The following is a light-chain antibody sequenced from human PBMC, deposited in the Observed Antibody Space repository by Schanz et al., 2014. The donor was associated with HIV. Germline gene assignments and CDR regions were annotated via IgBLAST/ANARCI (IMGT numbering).Light chain of an antibody. CDR3: ATWDDSLSGV. CDR1: NSNFRSNA. V-gene: IGLV1-47*02. J-gene: IGLJ3*02. Sequence: QSVLTQPPSTSGTPGQRVTMSCSGSNSNFRSNAVNWYQHLPGTAPKLIMYNSYHRPSGVPDRFFGSKSGNSASLAISGLRSEDEAHYYCATWDDSLSGVFRGGTKLTVL. CDR2: NSY.